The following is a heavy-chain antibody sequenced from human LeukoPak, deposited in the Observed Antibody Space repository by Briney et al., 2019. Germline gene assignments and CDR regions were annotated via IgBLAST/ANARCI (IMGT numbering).Heavy chain of an antibody. CDR2: FDPEDGET. CDR3: ATVLSGSYLGGSYFDY. Sequence: ASVKVSXKVSGYTLTELSMHWVRQAPGKGLEWMGGFDPEDGETIYAQKFQGRVTMTEDTSTDTAYMELSSLRSEDTAVYYCATVLSGSYLGGSYFDYWGQGTLVTVSS. V-gene: IGHV1-24*01. J-gene: IGHJ4*02. D-gene: IGHD1-26*01. CDR1: GYTLTELS.